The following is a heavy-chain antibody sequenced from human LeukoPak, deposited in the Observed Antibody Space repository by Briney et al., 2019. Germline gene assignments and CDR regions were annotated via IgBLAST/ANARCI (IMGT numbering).Heavy chain of an antibody. CDR3: ASADYYDSSGYAFDI. Sequence: ASVRVSCKASGYTFTSYYMHWVRQAPGQGLEWMGIINPSGGSTSYAQKFQGRVTMTRDMSTSTVYMELSSLRSEDTAVYYCASADYYDSSGYAFDIWGQGTMVTVSS. J-gene: IGHJ3*02. V-gene: IGHV1-46*01. D-gene: IGHD3-22*01. CDR1: GYTFTSYY. CDR2: INPSGGST.